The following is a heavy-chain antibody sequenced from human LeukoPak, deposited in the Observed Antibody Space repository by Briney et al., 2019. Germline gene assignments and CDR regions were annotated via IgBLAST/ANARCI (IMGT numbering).Heavy chain of an antibody. J-gene: IGHJ5*02. CDR2: IYSGGST. CDR1: GFTVSSNY. D-gene: IGHD5-12*01. V-gene: IGHV3-53*01. Sequence: GSLRLSCAASGFTVSSNYMSWVRQAPGKGLEWVSVIYSGGSTYYADSVKGRFTISRDNSKNTLYLQMNSLRAEDTAVYYCASRGYSGYGNWFDPWGQGTLVTVSS. CDR3: ASRGYSGYGNWFDP.